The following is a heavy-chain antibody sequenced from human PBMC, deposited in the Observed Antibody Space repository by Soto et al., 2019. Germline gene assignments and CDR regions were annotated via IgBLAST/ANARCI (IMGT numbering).Heavy chain of an antibody. V-gene: IGHV1-24*01. CDR3: TTGQRPIRFLEWLSRYYFDY. CDR1: GYTLAELS. Sequence: GASVKVSSKVSGYTLAELSLQWVRQAPGKGLEWMGGFDPEDGETIYAQKFQGRVTMTEDTSTDTAYMELSSLRSEDTTVYYCTTGQRPIRFLEWLSRYYFDYWGQGTLVTVSS. CDR2: FDPEDGET. D-gene: IGHD3-3*01. J-gene: IGHJ4*02.